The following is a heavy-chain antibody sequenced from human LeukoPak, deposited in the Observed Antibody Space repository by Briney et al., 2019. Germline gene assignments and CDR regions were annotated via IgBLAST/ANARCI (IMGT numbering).Heavy chain of an antibody. CDR1: GFTFGSYA. CDR2: ISYDGSNK. D-gene: IGHD3-22*01. J-gene: IGHJ4*02. Sequence: PGRSLRLSCAASGFTFGSYAMHWVRQAPGQGLEWVAIISYDGSNKYYVDSAKGRFTISRDNSKNTLNLELNSLRVEDTAVYYCAKLGFDSSGSHTLFDLWGQGTLVTVSS. CDR3: AKLGFDSSGSHTLFDL. V-gene: IGHV3-30*18.